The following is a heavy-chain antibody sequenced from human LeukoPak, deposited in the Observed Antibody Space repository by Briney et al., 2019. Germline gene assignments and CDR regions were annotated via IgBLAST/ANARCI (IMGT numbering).Heavy chain of an antibody. J-gene: IGHJ4*02. Sequence: PGWSLRLSCAASGFTFSSYAMSWVRQAPGKGLEWVSVISGTGGWTSYADSVKGRFTISRDNSKNTLHLQMNSLRAEDTAVYYCAKDYGGNPFDYWGQGTLVTVSS. CDR2: ISGTGGWT. CDR1: GFTFSSYA. D-gene: IGHD4-23*01. CDR3: AKDYGGNPFDY. V-gene: IGHV3-23*01.